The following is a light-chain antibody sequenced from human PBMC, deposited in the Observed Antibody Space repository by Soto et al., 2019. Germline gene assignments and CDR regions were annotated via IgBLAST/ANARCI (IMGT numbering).Light chain of an antibody. V-gene: IGKV1-33*01. CDR2: DAS. CDR1: QDISNY. J-gene: IGKJ4*01. Sequence: DSQMTQSPSSLSASVGDRVTITCPASQDISNYLNWYQQKPVKAPKLLIYDASNLETGVPSRFSGSGSVTDFTFTISSLQPEDIATYYCQQYDNLPLTFGGGTKVDIK. CDR3: QQYDNLPLT.